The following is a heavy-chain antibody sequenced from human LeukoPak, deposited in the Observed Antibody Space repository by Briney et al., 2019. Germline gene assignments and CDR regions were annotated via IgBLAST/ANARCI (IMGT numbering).Heavy chain of an antibody. CDR1: GYTFSDYY. D-gene: IGHD3-3*01. J-gene: IGHJ4*01. V-gene: IGHV1-2*02. CDR2: INANSGDT. CDR3: GRFLGRAPPDY. Sequence: ASVRVSCKASGYTFSDYYLHWVRQAPGQGVEWMGWINANSGDTNYAQRFQGRVTLTRDTSNNTAYMELSRLRSDDTAIYFCGRFLGRAPPDYWGHGTLVTVSS.